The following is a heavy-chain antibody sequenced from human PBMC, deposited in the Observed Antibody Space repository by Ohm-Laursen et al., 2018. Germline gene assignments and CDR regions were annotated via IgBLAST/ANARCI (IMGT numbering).Heavy chain of an antibody. V-gene: IGHV3-9*01. CDR2: ISWNSGSI. CDR1: GFTFYDYA. Sequence: SLRLSCAASGFTFYDYAMHWVRQAPGKGLEWVSGISWNSGSIGYADSVKGRFTISRDNAKNSLYLQMNSLRAEDTALYYCAKDRRPVAEYYFDYWGQGTLVTVSS. CDR3: AKDRRPVAEYYFDY. D-gene: IGHD6-19*01. J-gene: IGHJ4*02.